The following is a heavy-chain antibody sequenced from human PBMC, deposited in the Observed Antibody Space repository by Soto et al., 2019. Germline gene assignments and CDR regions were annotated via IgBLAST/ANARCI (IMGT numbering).Heavy chain of an antibody. D-gene: IGHD3-3*01. CDR1: GGSISSGGYY. Sequence: QVQLQESGPGLVKPSQTLSLTCTVSGGSISSGGYYWSWICQHPGKGLEWIGYIYYSGSTYYNPSLKSRVTISVDTSKNQFSLKLSSVTAADTAVYYCTRVGNYYDFWSGYYTAIDYWGQGTLVTVSS. CDR2: IYYSGST. CDR3: TRVGNYYDFWSGYYTAIDY. J-gene: IGHJ4*02. V-gene: IGHV4-31*03.